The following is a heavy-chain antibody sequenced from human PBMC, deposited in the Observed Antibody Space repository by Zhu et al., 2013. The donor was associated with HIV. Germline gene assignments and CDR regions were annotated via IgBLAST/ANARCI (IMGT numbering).Heavy chain of an antibody. CDR1: GHTFSSYG. CDR3: ARSLIVGATVDY. V-gene: IGHV1-18*01. D-gene: IGHD1-26*01. CDR2: ISAYNGNT. Sequence: SGAEVKKPGASVKVSCKASGHTFSSYGISWVRQAPGQGLEWMGWISAYNGNTNYAQKFQGRVTMTRDTSTSTVYMELSSLRSEDTAVYYCARSLIVGATVDYWGQGTLVTVSS. J-gene: IGHJ4*02.